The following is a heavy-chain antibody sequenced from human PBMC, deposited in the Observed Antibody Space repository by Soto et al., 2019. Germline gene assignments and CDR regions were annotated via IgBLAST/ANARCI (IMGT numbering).Heavy chain of an antibody. J-gene: IGHJ4*02. CDR1: GFTLSDHY. CDR3: TRDLRYDSHSYLMD. D-gene: IGHD3-22*01. Sequence: EVQLVESGGGLVQPGGSLRLSCAASGFTLSDHYIDWVRQAPGEGLAWVGRSRSKADGYTTEYAASVKGRFTISRVDAKNSLYLQMNSLQIEDSAVYYCTRDLRYDSHSYLMDWRQGTLVTVSS. V-gene: IGHV3-72*01. CDR2: SRSKADGYTT.